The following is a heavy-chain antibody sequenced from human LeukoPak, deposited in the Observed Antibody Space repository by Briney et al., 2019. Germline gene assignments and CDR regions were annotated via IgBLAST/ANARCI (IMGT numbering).Heavy chain of an antibody. V-gene: IGHV3-21*01. J-gene: IGHJ4*02. CDR3: ARGDYVLLWFGELSD. CDR1: GFTFSSYS. D-gene: IGHD3-10*01. Sequence: PGGSLRLSCAASGFTFSSYSMNWVRQAPGKGLEWVSSISSSSSYIYYADSVKGRFTISRDNAKNSLYLQMNSLRAEDTAVYYCARGDYVLLWFGELSDWGQGTLVTVSS. CDR2: ISSSSSYI.